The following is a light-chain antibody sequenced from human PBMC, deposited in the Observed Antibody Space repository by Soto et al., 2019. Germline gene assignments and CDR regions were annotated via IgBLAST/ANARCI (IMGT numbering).Light chain of an antibody. CDR3: HQYDSWPKT. J-gene: IGKJ5*01. CDR1: QSAGNF. Sequence: EIVMTQSPATLSVSPGETASLSCRASQSAGNFLAWYQQKPGQAPRLLIYYISTRATGIPARFSGSGSGTEFTLTISSLQSEDFAVYYCHQYDSWPKTFGQGTRLEIK. V-gene: IGKV3D-15*01. CDR2: YIS.